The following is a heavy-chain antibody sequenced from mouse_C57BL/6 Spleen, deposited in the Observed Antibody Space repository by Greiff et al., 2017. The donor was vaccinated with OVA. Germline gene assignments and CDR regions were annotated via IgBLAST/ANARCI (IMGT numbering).Heavy chain of an antibody. CDR1: GYTFTSYW. CDR3: ARNYKGYFDV. V-gene: IGHV1-61*01. D-gene: IGHD2-12*01. Sequence: QVQLQQSGAELVRPGSSVKLSCKASGYTFTSYWMDWVKQRPGQGLEWIGNIYPSDSETHYNQKFKDKATLTVDKSSSTAYMQLSSLTSEDSAVYYCARNYKGYFDVWGTGTTVTVSS. CDR2: IYPSDSET. J-gene: IGHJ1*03.